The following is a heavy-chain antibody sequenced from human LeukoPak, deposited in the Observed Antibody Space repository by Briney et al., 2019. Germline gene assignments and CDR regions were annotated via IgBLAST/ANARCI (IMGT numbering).Heavy chain of an antibody. CDR1: GYTFTSYY. CDR2: INPSGGST. V-gene: IGHV1-46*01. D-gene: IGHD5-18*01. CDR3: AREESGRGYSINS. J-gene: IGHJ4*02. Sequence: ASVTVSYKASGYTFTSYYMHWVRQAAGQGLEWMGIINPSGGSTSYAQKFQGRVTMTRDMSTSTVYMELRSLRSEDTAVYYCAREESGRGYSINSWGQGTLVTVSS.